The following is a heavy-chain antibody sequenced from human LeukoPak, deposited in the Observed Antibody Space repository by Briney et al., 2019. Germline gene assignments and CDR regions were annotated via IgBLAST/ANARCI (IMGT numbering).Heavy chain of an antibody. Sequence: PGGSLRLSCAASGFTVTSHYMSWVRQAPGRGLEWVSVIYSDRTTYYADSVKGRFTISRDISKNTLYLQMNSLRVEDTAVYYCARGPIAPVAGFSDYWGQGTLVTVSS. CDR1: GFTVTSHY. D-gene: IGHD6-19*01. CDR3: ARGPIAPVAGFSDY. V-gene: IGHV3-66*01. CDR2: IYSDRTT. J-gene: IGHJ4*02.